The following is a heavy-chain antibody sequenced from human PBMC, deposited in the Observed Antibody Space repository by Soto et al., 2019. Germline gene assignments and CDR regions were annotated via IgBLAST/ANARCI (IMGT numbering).Heavy chain of an antibody. Sequence: QVQLVESGGGVVQPGRSLRLSCAASGFTFSSYGMHWVRQAPGKGLEWVAVIWYDGSNKYYADSVKGPFTIPRDNSKNPLYLQMNSLRAEGTAVYYCARGGNGYYYRMDVWGQGTTVTVPS. V-gene: IGHV3-33*01. CDR1: GFTFSSYG. CDR2: IWYDGSNK. D-gene: IGHD2-15*01. J-gene: IGHJ6*02. CDR3: ARGGNGYYYRMDV.